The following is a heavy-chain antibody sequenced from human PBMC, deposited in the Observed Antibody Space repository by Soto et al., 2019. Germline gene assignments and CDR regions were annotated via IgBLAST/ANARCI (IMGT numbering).Heavy chain of an antibody. D-gene: IGHD3-22*01. J-gene: IGHJ4*02. CDR2: IKQDGSEK. CDR3: ARDWGLADYYDSSGYMDY. V-gene: IGHV3-7*01. Sequence: GGSLRLSCAASGFTFSSYWMSWVRQAPGKGLEWVANIKQDGSEKYYVDSVKGRFTISRDNAKNSLYLQMNSLRAEDTAVYYCARDWGLADYYDSSGYMDYWGQGTLVTVSS. CDR1: GFTFSSYW.